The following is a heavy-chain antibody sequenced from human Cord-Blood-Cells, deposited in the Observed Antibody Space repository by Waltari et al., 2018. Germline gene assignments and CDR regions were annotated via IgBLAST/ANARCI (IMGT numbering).Heavy chain of an antibody. CDR1: GFTVSSHY. V-gene: IGHV3-53*02. J-gene: IGHJ3*02. Sequence: EVQLVETGGGLIQPGGSLSLSCAASGFTVSSHYIGWVRQAPGKGLEWVSVIYSGGSTYYADSVKGRFTISRDNSKNTLYLQMNSLRAEDTAVYYCARGGAVYIWGQGTMVTVSS. CDR3: ARGGAVYI. CDR2: IYSGGST.